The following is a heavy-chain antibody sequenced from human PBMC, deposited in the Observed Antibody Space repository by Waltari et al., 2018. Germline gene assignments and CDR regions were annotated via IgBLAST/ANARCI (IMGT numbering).Heavy chain of an antibody. Sequence: QLQLQESGPGLVKPSETLSLTCTVSGGSISISSYYWGWIRQPPGKGLEWIGSIYYSGSTYYNPSLKSRVTISVDTSKNQFSLKLSSVTAADTAVYYCARSYSKTVVTPRREFDYWGQGTLVTVSS. V-gene: IGHV4-39*07. D-gene: IGHD2-21*02. CDR1: GGSISISSYY. CDR3: ARSYSKTVVTPRREFDY. J-gene: IGHJ4*02. CDR2: IYYSGST.